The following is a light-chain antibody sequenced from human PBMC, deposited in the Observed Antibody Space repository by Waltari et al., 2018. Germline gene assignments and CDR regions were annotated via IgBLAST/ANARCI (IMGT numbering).Light chain of an antibody. CDR3: QQYSNWPPYS. Sequence: EIVLTQSPGTLSLSPGERATLSCRASQSVSSSYLAWYQQKPGQAPRLLLHGASNRAAGIPARFSGSGSGTEFTLTISSLQSEDFALYHCQQYSNWPPYSFGQGTKLEIK. CDR2: GAS. V-gene: IGKV3-15*01. J-gene: IGKJ2*03. CDR1: QSVSSSY.